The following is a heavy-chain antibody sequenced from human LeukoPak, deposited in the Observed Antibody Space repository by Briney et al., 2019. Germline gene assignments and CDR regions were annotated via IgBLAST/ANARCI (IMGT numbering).Heavy chain of an antibody. CDR2: INPNSGGT. D-gene: IGHD2-21*02. Sequence: ASVKVSCKVSGYTFTGYYMHWVRQAPGQGLEWMGWINPNSGGTNYAQKFQGRVTMTRDTSISTAYMELSRLRSDDTAVYYCARPSCGGDCHFDYWGQGTLVTVSS. J-gene: IGHJ4*02. CDR3: ARPSCGGDCHFDY. V-gene: IGHV1-2*02. CDR1: GYTFTGYY.